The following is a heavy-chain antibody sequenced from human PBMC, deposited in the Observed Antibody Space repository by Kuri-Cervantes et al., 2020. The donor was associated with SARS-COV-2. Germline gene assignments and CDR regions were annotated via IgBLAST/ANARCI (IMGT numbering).Heavy chain of an antibody. D-gene: IGHD6-13*01. CDR3: AKDAGYSSSWYVGGSIWFDP. V-gene: IGHV3-23*01. CDR1: GFTFSSYA. CDR2: ISGSGGST. J-gene: IGHJ5*02. Sequence: GGSLRPSCPASGFTFSSYAMSWVRQAPGKGLEWVSAISGSGGSTYYADSVKGRFTISRDNSKNTLYLQMNSLRAEDTAVYYCAKDAGYSSSWYVGGSIWFDPWGQGTLVTVSS.